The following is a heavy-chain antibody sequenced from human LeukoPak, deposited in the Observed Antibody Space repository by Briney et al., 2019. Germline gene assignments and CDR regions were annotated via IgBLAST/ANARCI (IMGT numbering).Heavy chain of an antibody. V-gene: IGHV5-51*01. D-gene: IGHD4-17*01. CDR2: IYPGDSDT. CDR1: GYSFAAFW. Sequence: GESLKISCHASGYSFAAFWIDWVRQVPGKGLDWMGIIYPGDSDTRYSPSFQGQVNISADKSINTAYLQWSSLKASDTAIYYCARHNYGLNSAGFDIWGQGTMVSVSS. J-gene: IGHJ3*02. CDR3: ARHNYGLNSAGFDI.